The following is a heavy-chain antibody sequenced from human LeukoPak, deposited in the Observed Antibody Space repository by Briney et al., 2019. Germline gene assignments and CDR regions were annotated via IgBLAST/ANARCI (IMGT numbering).Heavy chain of an antibody. CDR3: AREDSGSYYNAFDI. CDR1: GGSISSYY. Sequence: SETLSLTCTVSGGSISSYYWSWIRQPAGKGLEWIGRIYSSGSTNYNPSLKSRVTMSVDTSKNQFSLKLSSVTAVDTAVYYCAREDSGSYYNAFDIWGQGTMVTVSS. CDR2: IYSSGST. V-gene: IGHV4-4*07. J-gene: IGHJ3*02. D-gene: IGHD1-26*01.